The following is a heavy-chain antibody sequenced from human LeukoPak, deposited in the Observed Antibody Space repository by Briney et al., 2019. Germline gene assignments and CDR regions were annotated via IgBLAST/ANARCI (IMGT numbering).Heavy chain of an antibody. V-gene: IGHV3-21*01. CDR1: GFTFSSYS. CDR2: ISSSSSYI. J-gene: IGHJ6*04. Sequence: GGSLRLSCAASGFTFSSYSMNWVRQAPGKGLEWVSSISSSSSYIYYADSVKGRFTISRDNAKNSLYLQMNSLRAEDPVVYYCAELGITMIGGVWGKGTTVTISS. D-gene: IGHD3-10*02. CDR3: AELGITMIGGV.